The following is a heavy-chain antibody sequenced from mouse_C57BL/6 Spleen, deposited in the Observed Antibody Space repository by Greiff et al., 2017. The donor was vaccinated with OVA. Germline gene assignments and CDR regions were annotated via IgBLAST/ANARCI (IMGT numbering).Heavy chain of an antibody. J-gene: IGHJ1*03. CDR3: ARGLYWYFDV. V-gene: IGHV1-53*01. CDR1: GYTFTSYW. Sequence: QVHVKQSGTELVKPGASVKLSCKASGYTFTSYWMHWVKQRPGQGLEWIGNINPSNGGTNYNEKFKSKATLTVDKSSSTAYMQLRSLTSEDSAVYYCARGLYWYFDVWGTGTTVTVSS. CDR2: INPSNGGT.